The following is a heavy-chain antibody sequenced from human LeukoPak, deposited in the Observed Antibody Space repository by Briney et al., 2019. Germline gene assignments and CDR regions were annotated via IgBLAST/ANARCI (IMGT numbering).Heavy chain of an antibody. CDR2: ISGDSSII. Sequence: GGSLRLSCAASGFTFSSHSMNWVRQAPGKGLEWVSYISGDSSIIYYADSVKGRFTISRDNAKNSVYLQMNSLRVDDTAVYYCAKNIAAGDSSGYYYYYMDVWGKGTTVTVSS. CDR1: GFTFSSHS. J-gene: IGHJ6*03. V-gene: IGHV3-48*01. D-gene: IGHD6-13*01. CDR3: AKNIAAGDSSGYYYYYMDV.